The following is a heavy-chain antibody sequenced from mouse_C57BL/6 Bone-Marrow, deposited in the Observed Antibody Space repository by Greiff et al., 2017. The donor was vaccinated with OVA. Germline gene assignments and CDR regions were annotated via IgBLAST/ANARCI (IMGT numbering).Heavy chain of an antibody. CDR3: ARRGGSSFWYFDV. V-gene: IGHV1-82*01. D-gene: IGHD1-1*01. J-gene: IGHJ1*03. Sequence: QVHVKQSGPELVKPGASVKISCKASGYAFSSSWMNWVKQRPGKGLEWIGRIYPGDGDTNYNGKFKGKATLTADKSSSTAYMQLSSLTSEDSAVYFCARRGGSSFWYFDVWGTGTTVTVSS. CDR1: GYAFSSSW. CDR2: IYPGDGDT.